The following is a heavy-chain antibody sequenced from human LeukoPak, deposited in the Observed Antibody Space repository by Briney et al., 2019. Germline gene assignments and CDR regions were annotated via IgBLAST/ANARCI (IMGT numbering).Heavy chain of an antibody. CDR3: ARDAGYCTGGSCWYFDH. CDR1: GYPFTDYY. D-gene: IGHD2-15*01. J-gene: IGHJ4*02. V-gene: IGHV1-2*02. CDR2: INLNSGGT. Sequence: GASVKVSCKASGYPFTDYYMHWVRQAPGQGLEWMGWINLNSGGTNFAQRFQGRVTMTRDTSISTAYMDLSRLISDDTAVYYCARDAGYCTGGSCWYFDHWGQGTLVTVSS.